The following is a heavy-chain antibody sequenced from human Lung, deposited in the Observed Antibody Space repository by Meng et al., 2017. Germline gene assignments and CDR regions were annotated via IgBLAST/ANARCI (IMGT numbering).Heavy chain of an antibody. Sequence: QVQLVLSGGEVKKPGASVKVSCKASGYIFTRYGITWVRQSPGQGLEWMGRFSGYNSNTNYEQKLQGRVTMTTDTSTSKAYMELRSLRSDDTAVYYCARAEEEYCSGGSCPNFDFWGQGTLVTVSS. CDR3: ARAEEEYCSGGSCPNFDF. CDR1: GYIFTRYG. D-gene: IGHD2-15*01. J-gene: IGHJ4*02. V-gene: IGHV1-18*01. CDR2: FSGYNSNT.